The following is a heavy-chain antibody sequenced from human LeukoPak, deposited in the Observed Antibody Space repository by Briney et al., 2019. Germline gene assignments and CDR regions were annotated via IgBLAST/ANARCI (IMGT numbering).Heavy chain of an antibody. Sequence: SVKVSCKASGGTFSSYAISWVRQAPGQGLEWMGRIIPILGIANYAQKFQGRVTITADKSTSTAYMELSSLRSEDTAVYSCARASDPPSAYDYWGQGTLVTVSS. CDR1: GGTFSSYA. CDR2: IIPILGIA. J-gene: IGHJ4*02. D-gene: IGHD2-21*01. CDR3: ARASDPPSAYDY. V-gene: IGHV1-69*04.